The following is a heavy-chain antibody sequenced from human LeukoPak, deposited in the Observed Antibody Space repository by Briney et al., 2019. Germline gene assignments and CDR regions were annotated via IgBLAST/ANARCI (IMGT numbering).Heavy chain of an antibody. CDR2: IYNSGYT. CDR1: GASISPYY. D-gene: IGHD1-26*01. CDR3: ARGAVGATRHVAFDS. V-gene: IGHV4-4*07. Sequence: KPSETLSLTCTVSGASISPYYWSWIRQPAGKGLEWIGRIYNSGYTNYNPSLESRVTMSLDTSKNEFSLKLSSVTAADTALYYCARGAVGATRHVAFDSWGQGTMVTVSS. J-gene: IGHJ3*02.